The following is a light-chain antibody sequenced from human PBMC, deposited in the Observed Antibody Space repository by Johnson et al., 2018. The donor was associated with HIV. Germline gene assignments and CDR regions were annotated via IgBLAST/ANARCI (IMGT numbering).Light chain of an antibody. Sequence: QSVLTQPPSVSAAPGQKVTISCSGSSSNIGNNYVSWYQQLPGTAPKLLIYDNNTRPSGIPDRFSSSKSGTSAAMGITGLQTGDEADNYCGIGASRLRAYVFGTGTKVTVL. V-gene: IGLV1-51*01. CDR1: SSNIGNNY. CDR3: GIGASRLRAYV. CDR2: DNN. J-gene: IGLJ1*01.